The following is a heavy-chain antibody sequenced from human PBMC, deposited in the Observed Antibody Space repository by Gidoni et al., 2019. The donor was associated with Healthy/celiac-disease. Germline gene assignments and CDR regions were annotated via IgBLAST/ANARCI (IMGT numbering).Heavy chain of an antibody. D-gene: IGHD6-13*01. CDR1: GFPVSSQY. V-gene: IGHV3-66*01. Sequence: EVQLVESGGGLVQPGGSLRLSCADSGFPVSSQYMNWVRQAPGKGREWVSGIYSGGSTYYADSVKGRFTISRDNSKNTLYLQMNSLRAEDTAVYYCARDAHAGEQQLAGHLVDGMDVWGQGTTVTVSS. CDR3: ARDAHAGEQQLAGHLVDGMDV. CDR2: IYSGGST. J-gene: IGHJ6*02.